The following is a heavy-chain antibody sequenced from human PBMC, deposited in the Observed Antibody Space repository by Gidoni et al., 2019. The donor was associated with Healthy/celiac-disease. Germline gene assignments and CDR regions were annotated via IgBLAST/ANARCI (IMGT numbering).Heavy chain of an antibody. V-gene: IGHV1-69*09. J-gene: IGHJ5*02. CDR2: TIPILGIA. CDR3: ARDARITRFDP. CDR1: GGTFSSYA. D-gene: IGHD2-15*01. Sequence: QVQLVQSGAEVKKPGSSVKVSCKASGGTFSSYAISWVRQAPGQGLEWMGRTIPILGIANYAQKFQGRVTITAEKSTSTAYRELSSLRSEDTAVYYCARDARITRFDPWGQGTLVTVSS.